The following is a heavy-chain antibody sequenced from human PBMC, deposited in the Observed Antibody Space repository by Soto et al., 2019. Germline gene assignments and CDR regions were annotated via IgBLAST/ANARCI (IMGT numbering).Heavy chain of an antibody. CDR1: GDSVSSNSAA. V-gene: IGHV6-1*01. CDR2: TYYRSKWYS. CDR3: ARIGGSSNGWSGFDY. Sequence: SPTLSLTCGISGDSVSSNSAAWNWIRQSPSRGLEWLGRTYYRSKWYSESAVSMESRITISADASKNQFSLQLSSVTPEDTAVYFCARIGGSSNGWSGFDYWGQGTLVTVSS. J-gene: IGHJ4*02. D-gene: IGHD6-19*01.